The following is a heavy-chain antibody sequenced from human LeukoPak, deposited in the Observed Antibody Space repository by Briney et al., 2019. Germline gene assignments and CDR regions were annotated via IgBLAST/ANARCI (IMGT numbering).Heavy chain of an antibody. D-gene: IGHD6-19*01. CDR1: GYTFTSYY. Sequence: ASVKVSCKASGYTFTSYYIHWVRLSPGQGLEWMGIINPSAGSTTYAQKFQGRVTMTRDTSTSTVYMELSSLRSEDTAVYYCARPIAVAGTGMNNNWFDPWGQGTLVTVSS. CDR3: ARPIAVAGTGMNNNWFDP. J-gene: IGHJ5*02. CDR2: INPSAGST. V-gene: IGHV1-46*01.